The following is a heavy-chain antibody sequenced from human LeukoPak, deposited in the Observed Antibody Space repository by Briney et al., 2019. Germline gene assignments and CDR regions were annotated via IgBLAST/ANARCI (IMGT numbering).Heavy chain of an antibody. CDR2: MYPNSGNT. CDR3: ARGTGPDY. V-gene: IGHV1-8*01. CDR1: GYTFTSYD. J-gene: IGHJ4*02. D-gene: IGHD1-14*01. Sequence: ASVKVSCKVSGYTFTSYDINWVRQATGHGLDWMGWMYPNSGNTSYAQKFQGRVTITIKRSISTAYMELTSLSSEDTDVYYCARGTGPDYWGQGTLVTVSS.